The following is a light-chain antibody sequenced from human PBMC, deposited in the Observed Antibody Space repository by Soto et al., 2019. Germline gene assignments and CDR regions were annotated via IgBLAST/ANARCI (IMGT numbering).Light chain of an antibody. CDR2: RNN. CDR1: SAHTQKNN. Sequence: QSVLAHPPSASGNPGQRLTISCSGRSAHTQKNNVSWPQHLPETAPIVLMYRNNERPSGVPDLFSGSKSGTAASLAISGLRSEEEADYYCAAWDDRLIGYVFGNGTKGTAL. J-gene: IGLJ1*01. CDR3: AAWDDRLIGYV. V-gene: IGLV1-47*01.